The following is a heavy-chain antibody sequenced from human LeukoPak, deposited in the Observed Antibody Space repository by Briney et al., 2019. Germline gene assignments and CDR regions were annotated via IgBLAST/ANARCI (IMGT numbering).Heavy chain of an antibody. CDR3: TRESGAFSPFGF. CDR2: VHLSGAS. CDR1: GGSILTTNW. J-gene: IGHJ4*02. V-gene: IGHV4-4*02. Sequence: PSGTLSLTCAVSGGSILTTNWWSWVRQPPGKGREWIGEVHLSGASNYNPSPKSRVNMSIDKSKNQLSLELTSVTAADTAIYYCTRESGAFSPFGFWGQGTLVTVSS. D-gene: IGHD1-26*01.